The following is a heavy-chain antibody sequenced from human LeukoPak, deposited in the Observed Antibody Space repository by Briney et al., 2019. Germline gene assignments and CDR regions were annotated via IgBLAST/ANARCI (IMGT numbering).Heavy chain of an antibody. CDR3: TRGPRDDP. CDR2: VHPKSGDT. V-gene: IGHV1-8*01. J-gene: IGHJ5*02. CDR1: GYPFSAYE. Sequence: GASVKVSCKASGYPFSAYEINWVRQAPGQGLEWMGWVHPKSGDTAYAQKFQDRVTMTRDTSISTVYMELSSLRSEDTAMYFCTRGPRDDPWGQGTLVTVSS.